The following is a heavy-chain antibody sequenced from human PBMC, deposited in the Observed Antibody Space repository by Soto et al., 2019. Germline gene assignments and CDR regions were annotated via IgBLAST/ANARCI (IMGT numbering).Heavy chain of an antibody. V-gene: IGHV1-3*01. CDR2: INAGNGNT. Sequence: VASVKVSCKASGYTFTSYAMHWVRQAPGQRLGWMGWINAGNGNTKYSQKFQGRVTITRDTSASTAYMELSSLRSEDTAVYYCARDQVSSGWYIGSLDAFDIWGQGTMVTVSS. CDR3: ARDQVSSGWYIGSLDAFDI. D-gene: IGHD6-19*01. CDR1: GYTFTSYA. J-gene: IGHJ3*02.